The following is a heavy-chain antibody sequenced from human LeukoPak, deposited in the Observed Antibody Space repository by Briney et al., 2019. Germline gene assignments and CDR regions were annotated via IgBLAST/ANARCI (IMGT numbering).Heavy chain of an antibody. CDR1: GGSFSGYY. V-gene: IGHV4-34*01. CDR2: INHSGST. D-gene: IGHD5-18*01. Sequence: PSETLSLTCAVYGGSFSGYYWSWIRQPPGKGLEWIGEINHSGSTNYNPSLKSRVTISVDTSKNQFSLKLSSVTAADTAVYYCAGDRPNSLSAVDTAMDGGYWGQGTLVTVSS. J-gene: IGHJ4*02. CDR3: AGDRPNSLSAVDTAMDGGY.